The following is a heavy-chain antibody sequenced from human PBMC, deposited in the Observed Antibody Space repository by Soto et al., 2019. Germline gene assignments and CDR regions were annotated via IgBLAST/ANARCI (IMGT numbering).Heavy chain of an antibody. J-gene: IGHJ3*02. CDR3: ARGAPYDYIWGSYSGAFDI. V-gene: IGHV1-46*03. CDR1: GYTFTSYY. Sequence: ASVKVSCKASGYTFTSYYMHWVRQAPGQGLEWMGIINPSGGSTSYAQKFQGRVTMTRDTSTSTVYMELSSLRSEDTAVYFCARGAPYDYIWGSYSGAFDIWGQGTMVTVSS. D-gene: IGHD3-16*01. CDR2: INPSGGST.